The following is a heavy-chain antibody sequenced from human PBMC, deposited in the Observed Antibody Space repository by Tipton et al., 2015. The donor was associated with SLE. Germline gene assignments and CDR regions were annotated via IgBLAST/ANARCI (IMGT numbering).Heavy chain of an antibody. CDR3: AGEVGDDAFDI. CDR1: GGSISSGGYY. Sequence: TLSLTCTVSGGSISSGGYYWSWIRQHPGKGLEWIGYIYYSGSTNYHPSLKSRVTISVDTSKNQFSLKLSSVTAADTAVYYCAGEVGDDAFDIWGQGTMVTVSS. V-gene: IGHV4-31*03. D-gene: IGHD1-26*01. CDR2: IYYSGST. J-gene: IGHJ3*02.